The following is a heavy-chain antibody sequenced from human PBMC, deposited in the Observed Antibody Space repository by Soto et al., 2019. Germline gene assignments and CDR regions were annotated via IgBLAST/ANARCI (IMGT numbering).Heavy chain of an antibody. J-gene: IGHJ3*02. CDR3: ARVERGTATTVVDAFDI. CDR2: MSHSGGT. D-gene: IGHD1-1*01. CDR1: GGFVSSGNYY. V-gene: IGHV4-34*01. Sequence: QEQLQHWGAGLLKPSETLSLTCAVYGGFVSSGNYYWSWIRQPPGKGLEWIGEMSHSGGTHFNPSLKSRVTISVDTSKNQFSLKMSSVTAADTALYYCARVERGTATTVVDAFDIWGPGTMVTVSS.